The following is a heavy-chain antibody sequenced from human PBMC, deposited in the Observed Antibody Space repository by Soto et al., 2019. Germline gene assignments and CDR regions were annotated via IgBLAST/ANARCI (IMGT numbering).Heavy chain of an antibody. CDR2: VNPNSGGT. V-gene: IGHV1-2*02. J-gene: IGHJ4*01. CDR1: GYTFTAYY. CDR3: ARSIAVRRTVEY. D-gene: IGHD6-6*01. Sequence: ASVKVSCEASGYTFTAYYMHWVRQAPGQGLEWMGWVNPNSGGTNYAQKFQGRVTMTRDTSITTAYMELSRLRSDDTAVYYCARSIAVRRTVEYWGQGTLVTVSS.